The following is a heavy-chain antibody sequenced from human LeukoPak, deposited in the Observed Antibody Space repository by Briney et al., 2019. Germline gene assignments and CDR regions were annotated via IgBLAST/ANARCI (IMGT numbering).Heavy chain of an antibody. Sequence: PGGSLRLSCAASGFTFSSYWMHWVRQAPGKGLVWVSRINSDGSSTSYADSVKGRFTISRDNAKNTVYLQMNSLRAEDTAVYYCVPSGGGGLTGYSGMGVWGQGTTVIISS. CDR3: VPSGGGGLTGYSGMGV. J-gene: IGHJ6*02. V-gene: IGHV3-74*01. CDR1: GFTFSSYW. CDR2: INSDGSST. D-gene: IGHD2-15*01.